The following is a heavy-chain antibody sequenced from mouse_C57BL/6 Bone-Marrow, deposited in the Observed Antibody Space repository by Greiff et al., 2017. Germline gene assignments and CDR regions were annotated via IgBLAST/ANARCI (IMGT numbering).Heavy chain of an antibody. J-gene: IGHJ1*03. CDR1: GFTFTDYY. CDR3: ARYNYDYGNWYFDV. V-gene: IGHV7-3*01. D-gene: IGHD2-4*01. CDR2: IRNKANGYTT. Sequence: EVKLMESGGGLVQPGGSLSLSCAASGFTFTDYYMSWVRQPPGKALEWLGFIRNKANGYTTEYSASVKGRFTISRDNSQSILYLQMNALRAEDSATYYCARYNYDYGNWYFDVWGTGTTVTVSS.